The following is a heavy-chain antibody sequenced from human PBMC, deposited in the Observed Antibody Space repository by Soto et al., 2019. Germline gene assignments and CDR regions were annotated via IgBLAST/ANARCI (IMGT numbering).Heavy chain of an antibody. CDR2: ISAYNGNT. V-gene: IGHV1-18*04. CDR3: ARGRYYYDSSGLYDAFDI. D-gene: IGHD3-22*01. CDR1: GYTFTSYG. Sequence: ASVKVSCKASGYTFTSYGISWVRQAPGQGLEWMGWISAYNGNTNYAQKLQGRVTMTTDTSTSTAYMELRSLRSDDTAVYYCARGRYYYDSSGLYDAFDIWGQGTMVTV. J-gene: IGHJ3*02.